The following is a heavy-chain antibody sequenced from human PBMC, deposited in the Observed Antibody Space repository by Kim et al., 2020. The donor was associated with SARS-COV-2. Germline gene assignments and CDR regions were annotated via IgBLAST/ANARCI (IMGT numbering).Heavy chain of an antibody. CDR3: AKATVEVVYYFDY. Sequence: GGSLRLSCAASGFTFSSYGMHWVRQAPGKGLEWVAVISYDGSNKYYADSVKGRFTISRDNSKNTLYLQMNSLRAEDTAVYYCAKATVEVVYYFDYWSQGTLVTVSS. CDR2: ISYDGSNK. J-gene: IGHJ4*02. D-gene: IGHD2-8*02. V-gene: IGHV3-30*18. CDR1: GFTFSSYG.